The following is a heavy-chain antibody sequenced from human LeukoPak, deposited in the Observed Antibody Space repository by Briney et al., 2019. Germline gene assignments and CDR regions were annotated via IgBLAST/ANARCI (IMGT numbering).Heavy chain of an antibody. Sequence: ASVKVSCKASGGTFSSYAISWARQAPGQGLEWMGGIIPIFGTANYAQKFQGRVTITTDESTSTAYMELSSLRSEDTAVYYCARASPPPEGWFDPWGQGTLVTVSS. V-gene: IGHV1-69*05. CDR2: IIPIFGTA. CDR1: GGTFSSYA. CDR3: ARASPPPEGWFDP. J-gene: IGHJ5*02.